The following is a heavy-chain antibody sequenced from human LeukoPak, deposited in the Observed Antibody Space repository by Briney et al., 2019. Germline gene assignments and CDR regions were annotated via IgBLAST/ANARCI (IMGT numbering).Heavy chain of an antibody. CDR2: IWYDESKT. Sequence: GGSLRLSCAASGLLFSSYGMHWVRQSPGKGLDWVAAIWYDESKTYYADSVKGRFTISRDNSKNTLYLQMNSLRAEDTAVYYCAKDRYSSSWYDYYYYYYGMDVWGQGTTVTVSS. V-gene: IGHV3-30*02. J-gene: IGHJ6*02. CDR1: GLLFSSYG. CDR3: AKDRYSSSWYDYYYYYYGMDV. D-gene: IGHD6-13*01.